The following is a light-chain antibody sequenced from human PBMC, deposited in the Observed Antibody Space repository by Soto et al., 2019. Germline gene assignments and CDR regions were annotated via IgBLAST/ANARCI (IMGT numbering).Light chain of an antibody. CDR3: QHYFSSPLT. CDR1: QGISSN. J-gene: IGKJ4*01. V-gene: IGKV1-8*01. Sequence: AIRMTQSPSSFSASTGDRVTITCRASQGISSNLAWYQVKPGKAPRLLIYTASYLESGVPSRFSGSGAGTDFTLTSSSLQSEDFAVYYCQHYFSSPLTFGGGTKVEIK. CDR2: TAS.